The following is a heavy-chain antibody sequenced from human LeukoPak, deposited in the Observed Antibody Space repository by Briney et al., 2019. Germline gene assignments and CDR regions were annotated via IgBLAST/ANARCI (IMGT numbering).Heavy chain of an antibody. Sequence: GGSLRLSCAASGFRFDEYGMSWVRHPPGKGLEWVSGINWDGDSIGYAESVKGRFTITRDNDKHSLYLQMNRLRAEDTALYYCARLRGAQFYFYYYMDVWGKGTTVTVSS. CDR3: ARLRGAQFYFYYYMDV. V-gene: IGHV3-20*04. J-gene: IGHJ6*03. CDR1: GFRFDEYG. D-gene: IGHD5-24*01. CDR2: INWDGDSI.